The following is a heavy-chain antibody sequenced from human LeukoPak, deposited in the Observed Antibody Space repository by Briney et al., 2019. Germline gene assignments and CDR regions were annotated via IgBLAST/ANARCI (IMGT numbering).Heavy chain of an antibody. CDR2: ISWNSGSI. Sequence: PGGSLRLSCAASGFTFSSYRMSWVRQTPGKGLEWVSGISWNSGSIGYADSVKGRFTISRDNAKNTLYLQMNSLRAEDTAVYYCARDRGSGWDFDYWGQGTLVTVSS. J-gene: IGHJ4*02. CDR1: GFTFSSYR. V-gene: IGHV3-74*01. D-gene: IGHD6-19*01. CDR3: ARDRGSGWDFDY.